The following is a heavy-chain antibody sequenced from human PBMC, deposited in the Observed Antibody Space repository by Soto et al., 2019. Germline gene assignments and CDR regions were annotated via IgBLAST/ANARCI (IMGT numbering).Heavy chain of an antibody. D-gene: IGHD2-15*01. Sequence: QLQLQESGSGLVKPSQTLSLTCAVSGGSISSGGYSWSWIRQPPGKGLEWIGYIYHSGSTYYNPSLKSRVTVAVDRAKNQLSLKLSSVTAADTAVYYCARRYCSGGSCYPDYWGQGTLVTVSS. CDR2: IYHSGST. V-gene: IGHV4-30-2*01. CDR1: GGSISSGGYS. J-gene: IGHJ4*02. CDR3: ARRYCSGGSCYPDY.